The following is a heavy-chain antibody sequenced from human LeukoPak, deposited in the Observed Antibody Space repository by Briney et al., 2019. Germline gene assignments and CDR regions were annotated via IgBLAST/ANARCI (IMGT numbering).Heavy chain of an antibody. D-gene: IGHD1-26*01. CDR3: ARNIVGDHGDY. J-gene: IGHJ4*02. CDR2: IDPSDSYT. V-gene: IGHV5-10-1*01. CDR1: GFTFSTYW. Sequence: GGSLRLSCAASGFTFSTYWMSWVRQAPGKGLEWMGRIDPSDSYTNYSPSFQGHVTISADKSISTAYLQWSSLKASDTAMYYCARNIVGDHGDYWGQGTLVTVSS.